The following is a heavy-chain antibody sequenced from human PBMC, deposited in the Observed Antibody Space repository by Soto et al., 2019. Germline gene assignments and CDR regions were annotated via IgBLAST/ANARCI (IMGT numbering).Heavy chain of an antibody. CDR2: TGAYNGYT. J-gene: IGHJ5*02. D-gene: IGHD3-10*01. V-gene: IGHV1-18*01. Sequence: QVQLVQSGPEVKKPGASVKVSCKASGYTFTIYGITWVRQAPGQGLEWMGWTGAYNGYTKYAQKYQGRVIMTTNTSTSTAYMELRSLRSDDTSIYYCARAISGGFDPWGQGTLVTVSS. CDR3: ARAISGGFDP. CDR1: GYTFTIYG.